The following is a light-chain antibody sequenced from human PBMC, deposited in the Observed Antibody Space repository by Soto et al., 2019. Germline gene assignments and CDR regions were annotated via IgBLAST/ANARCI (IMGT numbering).Light chain of an antibody. CDR3: QKFTSAPFT. CDR1: QGISNH. CDR2: AAS. V-gene: IGKV1-27*01. Sequence: DIQMTQSPSSLSASVGDRVTITCRASQGISNHLSWYQQKPGKLPKLLIYAASILQSGVQSRFSGSGSGTDFTLTISSLQPEDVAIYYCQKFTSAPFTFGGGTKVDIK. J-gene: IGKJ4*01.